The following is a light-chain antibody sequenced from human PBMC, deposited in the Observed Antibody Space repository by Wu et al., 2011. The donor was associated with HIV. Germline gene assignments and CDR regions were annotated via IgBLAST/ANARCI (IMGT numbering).Light chain of an antibody. V-gene: IGKV3-11*01. CDR3: QQRRDWPLT. CDR1: QNINNY. CDR2: DAS. Sequence: IVLTQSPATLALSPGERVTLSCRTSQNINNYLAWHQQKPGQAPRLLIYDASNRAKGIPARFTGSGSGTDFTLTITSLEPEDFAIYYCQQRRDWPLTFGQGTRLEI. J-gene: IGKJ5*01.